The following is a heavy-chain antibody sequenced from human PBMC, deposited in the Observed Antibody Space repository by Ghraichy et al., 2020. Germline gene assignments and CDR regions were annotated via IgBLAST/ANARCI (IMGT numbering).Heavy chain of an antibody. J-gene: IGHJ4*02. CDR2: INQDAREK. CDR1: GFSFSSHW. D-gene: IGHD1-1*01. CDR3: TRDGVAPGYYFDA. Sequence: GGSLRLSCGASGFSFSSHWMSWVRQVPGKAPEWMANINQDAREKYYADSVKGRFTISRDNAKNSLYLQMNSLRVEDTAIYYCTRDGVAPGYYFDAWGQGILVTVSS. V-gene: IGHV3-7*01.